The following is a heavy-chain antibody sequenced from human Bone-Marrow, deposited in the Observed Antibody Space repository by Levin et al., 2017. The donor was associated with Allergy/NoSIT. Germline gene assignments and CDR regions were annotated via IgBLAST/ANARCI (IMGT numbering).Heavy chain of an antibody. CDR1: GFTFSSYA. J-gene: IGHJ4*02. Sequence: GESLKISCAASGFTFSSYAMHWVRQAPGKGLEWVAVISYDGSNKYYADSVKGRFTISRDNSKNTLYLQMNSLRAEDTAVYYCARVGLNSYAFFDYWGQGTLVTVSS. V-gene: IGHV3-30*04. D-gene: IGHD5-18*01. CDR2: ISYDGSNK. CDR3: ARVGLNSYAFFDY.